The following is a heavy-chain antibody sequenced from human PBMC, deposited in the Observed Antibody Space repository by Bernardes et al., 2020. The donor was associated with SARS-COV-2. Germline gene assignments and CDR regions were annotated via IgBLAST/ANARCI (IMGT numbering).Heavy chain of an antibody. D-gene: IGHD2-21*02. CDR1: GYTFTTHD. V-gene: IGHV1-18*01. Sequence: ASVKVSCKASGYTFTTHDISWVRQAPGQGLEWMGWINVYNGNTNYAQKFQGRVTMTTDTSTNTAYMELRSLRSDDTAVYYCARDGGDNIIHYAAGYWGQGTLVTVPS. CDR3: ARDGGDNIIHYAAGY. J-gene: IGHJ4*02. CDR2: INVYNGNT.